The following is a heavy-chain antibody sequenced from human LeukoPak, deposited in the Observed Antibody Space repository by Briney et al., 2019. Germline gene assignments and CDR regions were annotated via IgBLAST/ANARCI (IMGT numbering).Heavy chain of an antibody. D-gene: IGHD2-2*01. J-gene: IGHJ4*01. CDR1: DGSMGTYY. Sequence: SETLSLTCSVSDGSMGTYYWGWIRQPPGKRLEWIGYIYYSGSTTYNPSLKSRVTVSVDTSKNQFSLTLTSMTAADTAVYYCARGRLGRQHASFFDSWGHGTLVTVSS. CDR3: ARGRLGRQHASFFDS. V-gene: IGHV4-59*08. CDR2: IYYSGST.